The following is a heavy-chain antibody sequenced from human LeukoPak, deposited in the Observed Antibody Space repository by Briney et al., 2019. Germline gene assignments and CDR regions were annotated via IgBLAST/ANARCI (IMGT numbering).Heavy chain of an antibody. CDR3: AKGKRGYSYSFGVDY. V-gene: IGHV3-9*01. J-gene: IGHJ4*02. Sequence: GGSLRLSCAASGFTFDDYAMHWVRQAPGEGLEWVSGISWNSGSIGYADSVKGRFTISRDNAKTSLYLQMNSLRAEDTALYYCAKGKRGYSYSFGVDYWGQGTLVTVSS. CDR1: GFTFDDYA. D-gene: IGHD5-18*01. CDR2: ISWNSGSI.